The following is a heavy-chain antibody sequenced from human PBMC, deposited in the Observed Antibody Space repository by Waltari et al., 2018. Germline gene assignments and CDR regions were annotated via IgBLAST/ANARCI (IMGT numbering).Heavy chain of an antibody. V-gene: IGHV1-46*01. Sequence: QVLLVQSGAEVKKPGASVKVSCKASGYRFAAFYVHWVRQAPGQGPEWMGVINPSDGRTAYTQKFQARVTMTRETPTTTVHMTLNNLRSEDTAVYYCARDLPLKFFGSGKPGATIQQYNYLAMDVWGQGTTVIISS. J-gene: IGHJ6*02. CDR1: GYRFAAFY. D-gene: IGHD3-10*01. CDR2: INPSDGRT. CDR3: ARDLPLKFFGSGKPGATIQQYNYLAMDV.